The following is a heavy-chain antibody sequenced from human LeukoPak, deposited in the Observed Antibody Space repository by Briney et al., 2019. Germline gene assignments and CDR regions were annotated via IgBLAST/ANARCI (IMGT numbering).Heavy chain of an antibody. V-gene: IGHV3-11*01. CDR1: GFTFSDYF. Sequence: GGSLRLSCAASGFTFSDYFMSWIRQAPGKALEWVSYTSSSGSSIYYADSVKGRFTISRDNARNSLYYCTRDRRGVQQLASRYFDLWGRGTLVTVSS. D-gene: IGHD6-6*01. J-gene: IGHJ2*01. CDR2: TSSSGSSI. CDR3: FDL.